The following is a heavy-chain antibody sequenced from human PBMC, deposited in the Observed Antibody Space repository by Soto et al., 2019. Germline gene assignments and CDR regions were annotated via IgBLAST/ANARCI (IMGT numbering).Heavy chain of an antibody. Sequence: QLQLQESGPGLVKPSETLSLTCTVSGGSISSSSYYWGWIRQPPGKGLDWIGSIYYSGSTYYNPSLKSRVTISVDTSKNQFSLKLSYVTAADTAVYYCASPASGYCSGGSCYPPDAFDIWGQGTMVTVSS. V-gene: IGHV4-39*01. D-gene: IGHD2-15*01. CDR1: GGSISSSSYY. J-gene: IGHJ3*02. CDR3: ASPASGYCSGGSCYPPDAFDI. CDR2: IYYSGST.